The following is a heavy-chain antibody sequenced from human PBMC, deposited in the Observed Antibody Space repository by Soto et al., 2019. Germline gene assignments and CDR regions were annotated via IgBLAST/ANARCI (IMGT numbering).Heavy chain of an antibody. J-gene: IGHJ3*02. D-gene: IGHD1-26*01. V-gene: IGHV3-30*03. Sequence: GGSLRLSCAASGFTFSSYRMHWVRQAPGKGLEWVAVISYDGSNKYYADSVKGRFTISRDNSKNTLYLQMSSLRSEDTAVYYCARLVGATEGSDDAFDIWGQGTMVTVSS. CDR1: GFTFSSYR. CDR3: ARLVGATEGSDDAFDI. CDR2: ISYDGSNK.